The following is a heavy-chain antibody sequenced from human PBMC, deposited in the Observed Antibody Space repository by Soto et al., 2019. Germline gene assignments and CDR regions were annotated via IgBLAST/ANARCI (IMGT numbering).Heavy chain of an antibody. D-gene: IGHD1-1*01. J-gene: IGHJ4*01. CDR3: ARRDTTGTTFDY. CDR1: GGSISSYY. CDR2: IYYSGST. V-gene: IGHV4-59*08. Sequence: SETLSLTCTVSGGSISSYYWSWIRQPPGKGLEWIGYIYYSGSTNYNPSLKSRVTISVDTSKNQFSLKLSSVTAADTAVYYCARRDTTGTTFDYWGHGTLVTVSS.